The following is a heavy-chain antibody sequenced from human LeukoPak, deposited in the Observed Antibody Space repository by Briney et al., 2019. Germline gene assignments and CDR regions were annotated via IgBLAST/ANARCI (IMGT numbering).Heavy chain of an antibody. CDR2: ISYDGSNK. Sequence: PGGSLRLSCAASGFTFSSYAMHWVRQAPGKGLEWVAVISYDGSNKYYADSVKGRFTISRDNSKNTLYLQMNSLRAEDTAVYYCARDGSGSYYDAFDIWGQGTMVTVSS. CDR1: GFTFSSYA. CDR3: ARDGSGSYYDAFDI. D-gene: IGHD3-10*01. V-gene: IGHV3-30-3*01. J-gene: IGHJ3*02.